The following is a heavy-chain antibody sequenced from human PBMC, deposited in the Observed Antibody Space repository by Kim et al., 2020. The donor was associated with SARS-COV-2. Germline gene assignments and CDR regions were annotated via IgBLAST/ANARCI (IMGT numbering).Heavy chain of an antibody. D-gene: IGHD3-9*01. CDR1: GFTFSSYA. Sequence: GGSLRLSCAASGFTFSSYAMSWVRQAPGKGLEWVSAISGSGGSTYYADSVKGRFTISRDNSKNTLYLQMNSLRAEDTAVYYCAKPLSNYDILTGYYPPAPPKVDYWGQGTLVTVSS. CDR2: ISGSGGST. V-gene: IGHV3-23*01. J-gene: IGHJ4*02. CDR3: AKPLSNYDILTGYYPPAPPKVDY.